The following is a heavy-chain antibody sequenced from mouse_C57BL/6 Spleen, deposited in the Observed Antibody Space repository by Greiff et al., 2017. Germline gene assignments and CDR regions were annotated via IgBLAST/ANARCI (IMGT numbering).Heavy chain of an antibody. Sequence: VNVVESGAELVRPGTSVKVSCKASGYAFTNYLIEWVKQRPGQGLEWIGVINPGSGGTNYNEKFKGKATLTADKSSSTAYMQLSSLTSEDSAVYFCARSVVNYAMDYWGQGTSVTVSS. J-gene: IGHJ4*01. CDR3: ARSVVNYAMDY. V-gene: IGHV1-54*01. CDR2: INPGSGGT. CDR1: GYAFTNYL. D-gene: IGHD1-1*02.